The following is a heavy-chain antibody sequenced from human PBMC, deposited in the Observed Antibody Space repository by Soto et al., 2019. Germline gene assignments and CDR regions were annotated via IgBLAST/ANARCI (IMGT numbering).Heavy chain of an antibody. J-gene: IGHJ6*02. Sequence: GASVKVSCKASGDTFSTYTFTWVRQAPGQGLEWMGWISPYHDYTTYAEKLQGRVTMTADKSTKTVYMELRRLGSEDTAVYYCARGGYYDNVWGKLSDYGLDVWGQGTTVTVSS. CDR3: ARGGYYDNVWGKLSDYGLDV. V-gene: IGHV1-18*04. CDR1: GDTFSTYT. D-gene: IGHD3-16*01. CDR2: ISPYHDYT.